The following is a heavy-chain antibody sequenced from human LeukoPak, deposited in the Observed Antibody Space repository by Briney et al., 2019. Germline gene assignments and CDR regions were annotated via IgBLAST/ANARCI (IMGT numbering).Heavy chain of an antibody. CDR1: GGSISSGDYY. CDR3: AREVRYYYGSGSYYNYYYYGMDV. D-gene: IGHD3-10*01. J-gene: IGHJ6*04. Sequence: SETLSLTCTVSGGSISSGDYYWSWIRQPPGKGLEWIGYIYYSGSTYYNPSLKSRVTISVDTSKNQFSLKLSSVTAADTAVYYCAREVRYYYGSGSYYNYYYYGMDVWGKGTTVTVSS. CDR2: IYYSGST. V-gene: IGHV4-30-4*01.